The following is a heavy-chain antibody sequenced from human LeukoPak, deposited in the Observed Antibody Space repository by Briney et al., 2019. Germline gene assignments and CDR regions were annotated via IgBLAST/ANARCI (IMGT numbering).Heavy chain of an antibody. V-gene: IGHV3-66*04. J-gene: IGHJ3*02. D-gene: IGHD3-10*01. CDR1: GFAVSSNH. CDR2: IYSGGST. CDR3: ARQLASFGLGAFDI. Sequence: SGGSLRLSCAVSGFAVSSNHMNWVRQAPGKGLEWVSVIYSGGSTYYADSVKGRFTISRDNSKNTLYLQMNSLRAEDTAVYYCARQLASFGLGAFDIWGQGTMVTVSS.